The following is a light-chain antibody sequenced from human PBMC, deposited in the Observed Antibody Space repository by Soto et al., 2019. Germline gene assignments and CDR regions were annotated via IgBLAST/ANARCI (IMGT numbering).Light chain of an antibody. J-gene: IGLJ1*01. Sequence: QSALTQPASVSGSPGQSITISCTGTSSDVGSYNLVSWYQQHPCKAPKLMIYEGSKRPSGVSNRFSGSKSGNTASLTISGLQAEDDADYYCCSYAGSSTFYGFGTGTKRTVL. V-gene: IGLV2-23*01. CDR2: EGS. CDR3: CSYAGSSTFYG. CDR1: SSDVGSYNL.